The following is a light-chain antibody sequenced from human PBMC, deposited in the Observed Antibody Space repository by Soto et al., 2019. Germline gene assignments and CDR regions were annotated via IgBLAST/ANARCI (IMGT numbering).Light chain of an antibody. V-gene: IGKV3-20*01. CDR3: QQYDSSRLT. Sequence: EIVLTQSPGTLSLSPGERATLSCRASQSVSSSYLAWYQQAPGQAPRLLIYGASSRATGIPDRFSVSGSGTDFTLTISTLEPEDFAVYYCQQYDSSRLTFGRGTKVDIK. CDR2: GAS. CDR1: QSVSSSY. J-gene: IGKJ4*01.